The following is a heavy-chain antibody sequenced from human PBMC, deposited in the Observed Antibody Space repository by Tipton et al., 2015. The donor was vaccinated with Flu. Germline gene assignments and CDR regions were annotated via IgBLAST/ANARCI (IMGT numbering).Heavy chain of an antibody. CDR1: GGSISRGGYY. Sequence: LRLSCTVSGGSISRGGYYWSWIHQHPGKGLEWIGYIYYSGSTYYNPSLKSRVTISVDTSKNQFSLKLSSVTAADTAVYYCARGSGFSPFDSWGQGTLVPVSS. CDR2: IYYSGST. J-gene: IGHJ4*02. V-gene: IGHV4-31*03. D-gene: IGHD3-22*01. CDR3: ARGSGFSPFDS.